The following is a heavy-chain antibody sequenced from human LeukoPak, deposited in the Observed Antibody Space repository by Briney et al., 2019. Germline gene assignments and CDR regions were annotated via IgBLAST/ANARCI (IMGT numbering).Heavy chain of an antibody. CDR2: ISSDGGKK. CDR1: DFTLSSHS. J-gene: IGHJ4*02. D-gene: IGHD1-26*01. Sequence: GGSLRLSCVVSDFTLSSHSMHWVRQAPGKGLEWVAVISSDGGKKSYADSVKGRFTISRDNSKNTLYLQMDSLRVEDTAIYYCARDRAWDYLDSWDQGPLVTVSS. CDR3: ARDRAWDYLDS. V-gene: IGHV3-30*03.